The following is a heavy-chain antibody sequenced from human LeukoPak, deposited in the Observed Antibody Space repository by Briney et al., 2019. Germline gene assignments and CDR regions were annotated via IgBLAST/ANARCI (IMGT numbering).Heavy chain of an antibody. D-gene: IGHD4/OR15-4a*01. CDR3: ARLTMRGLVADI. V-gene: IGHV5-51*01. Sequence: GGSLRLSCAASGYSFTSYWIGWVRQMPGKGLEWMGIIYPGDSDTRYSPSFQGQVTISADKSISTAYLQWSSLKASDTAMYYCARLTMRGLVADIWGQGTMVTVSS. J-gene: IGHJ3*02. CDR2: IYPGDSDT. CDR1: GYSFTSYW.